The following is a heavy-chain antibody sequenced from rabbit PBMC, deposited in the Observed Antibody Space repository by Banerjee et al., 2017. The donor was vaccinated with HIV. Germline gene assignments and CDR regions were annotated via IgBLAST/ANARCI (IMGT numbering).Heavy chain of an antibody. D-gene: IGHD8-1*01. Sequence: QSLEESGGDLVKPGASLTLTCTASGFSFSSSDYMCWVRQAPGKGLEWISCIAGDSSGFTYSATWAKGRFTISKTSSTTVTLQMTRLTAADTATYFCARDTASSFSSYGMDLWGPGTLVTVS. CDR1: GFSFSSSDY. CDR3: ARDTASSFSSYGMDL. CDR2: IAGDSSGFT. V-gene: IGHV1S40*01. J-gene: IGHJ6*01.